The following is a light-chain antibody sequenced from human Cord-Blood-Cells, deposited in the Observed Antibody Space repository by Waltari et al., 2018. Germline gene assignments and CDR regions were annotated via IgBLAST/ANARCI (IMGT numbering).Light chain of an antibody. CDR3: NSRDSSGNRWV. V-gene: IGLV3-19*01. J-gene: IGLJ3*02. CDR2: CKN. CDR1: RLRSYY. Sequence: SSELTQDPAVSVALRPTVRITCQGDRLRSYYASWYQQKPGQAAVRVIYCKNNRPSGIPDRFYGSSSGNTASLTITGAQAEDEADYYCNSRDSSGNRWVFGGGTKLTVL.